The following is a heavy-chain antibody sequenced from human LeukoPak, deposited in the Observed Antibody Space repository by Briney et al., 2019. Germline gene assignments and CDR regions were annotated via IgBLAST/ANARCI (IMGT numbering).Heavy chain of an antibody. D-gene: IGHD6-25*01. V-gene: IGHV4-59*01. CDR1: GGSISDYS. J-gene: IGHJ4*02. Sequence: TSETLSLTCTVSGGSISDYSWSWIRQPPGKGLEWIGNIYYSGSANHNPSLKSRVTISRDTSKNQFSPKLTSVTTVDTAVYYCARAGGVKTAALDLDYWGQGTLVTVSS. CDR3: ARAGGVKTAALDLDY. CDR2: IYYSGSA.